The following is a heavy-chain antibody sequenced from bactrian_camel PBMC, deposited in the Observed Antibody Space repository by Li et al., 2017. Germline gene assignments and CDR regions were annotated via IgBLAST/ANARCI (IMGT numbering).Heavy chain of an antibody. V-gene: IGHV3S63*01. CDR3: AADPWCTGQYADRRY. D-gene: IGHD1*01. CDR2: IYGGSGET. CDR1: GFTLAANH. J-gene: IGHJ4*01. Sequence: QVQLVESGGGSVQTGGSLRLSCIGSGFTLAANHIAWFRQVPGNEREGVAGIYGGSGETYYADFAKGRFTISKDNDKNTLFLQMTSLKPEDTARYYCAADPWCTGQYADRRYWGQGTQVTVS.